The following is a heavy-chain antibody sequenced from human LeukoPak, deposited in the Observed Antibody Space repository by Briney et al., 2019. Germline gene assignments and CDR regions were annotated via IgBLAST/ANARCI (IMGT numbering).Heavy chain of an antibody. V-gene: IGHV3-21*01. D-gene: IGHD6-19*01. CDR2: ISSSSSYI. J-gene: IGHJ4*02. CDR1: GFTFSSYS. Sequence: GGSLRLSCAASGFTFSSYSMNWVRQAPGKGLEWVSSISSSSSYIYYADSVKGRFTISRDNAKNSLYLQMNSLRAEDTAVYYCARDREYSSGYLDYWVQGTLVTVSS. CDR3: ARDREYSSGYLDY.